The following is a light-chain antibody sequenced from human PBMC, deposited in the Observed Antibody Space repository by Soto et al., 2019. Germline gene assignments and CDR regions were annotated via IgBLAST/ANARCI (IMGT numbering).Light chain of an antibody. CDR2: DAS. CDR1: QSVSSY. V-gene: IGKV3-11*01. J-gene: IGKJ1*01. Sequence: EIVLTQSPGTLSLSPGERATLSCRASQSVSSYLAWYQQKPGQAPRLLIYDASTRATGISARFSGSGSGTDFTLTISSLEPEDFAVYYCQQRSNWPVTFGQGTKVEV. CDR3: QQRSNWPVT.